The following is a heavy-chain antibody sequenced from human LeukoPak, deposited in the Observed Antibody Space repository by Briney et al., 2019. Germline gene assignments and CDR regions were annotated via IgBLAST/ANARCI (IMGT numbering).Heavy chain of an antibody. CDR3: ARSPRPYWYFDL. J-gene: IGHJ2*01. CDR2: IYYSGST. V-gene: IGHV4-31*03. CDR1: GGSISSGGYY. Sequence: SETLSLTCTVSGGSISSGGYYWSWIRQHPGKGLEWIGYIYYSGSTYYNPSLKSRVTISADTSKNQFSLKLSSVTAADTAVYYCARSPRPYWYFDLWGRGTLVTVSP.